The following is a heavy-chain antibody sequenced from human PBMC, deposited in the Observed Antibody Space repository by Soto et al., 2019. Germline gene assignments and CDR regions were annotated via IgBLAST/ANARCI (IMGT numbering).Heavy chain of an antibody. Sequence: PGGLLRLSCAASGFNFSSYAMHWVRQAPGKGLEWVAVISYDGNNIYYADSVKGRFTISRDNSKNTLYLQVNSLRAEDTAVYYCAQDLDPRLIITTSVDYWGQGTLVTVSS. V-gene: IGHV3-30*18. CDR2: ISYDGNNI. D-gene: IGHD3-3*01. J-gene: IGHJ4*02. CDR1: GFNFSSYA. CDR3: AQDLDPRLIITTSVDY.